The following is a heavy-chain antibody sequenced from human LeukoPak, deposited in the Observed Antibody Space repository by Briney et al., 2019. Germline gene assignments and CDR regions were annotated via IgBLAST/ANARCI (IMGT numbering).Heavy chain of an antibody. J-gene: IGHJ4*02. D-gene: IGHD6-13*01. CDR1: GASFSDYY. CDR3: ARVRQQRVFDY. CDR2: IHHSGNT. Sequence: PSETLSLTCAVYGASFSDYYWSFIRQPPGKGLEWIGEIHHSGNTNYNPSLKSRVTISVDTSKNQFSLKLSSVTAADTAVYYCARVRQQRVFDYWGQGTLVTVSS. V-gene: IGHV4-34*01.